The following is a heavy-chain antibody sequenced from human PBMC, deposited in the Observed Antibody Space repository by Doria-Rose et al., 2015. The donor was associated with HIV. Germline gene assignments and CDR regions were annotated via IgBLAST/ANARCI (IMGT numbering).Heavy chain of an antibody. J-gene: IGHJ4*02. CDR2: IFSDDEG. Sequence: QVTLKESGPVLVKPTETLTLTCTVSGVSLSSPGMGVSWIRQPPGKALEWLANIFSDDEGSYKSSLKSILTISRGTSKSQVVSTMTDMDPVDTATYYCARIKSSRWYHKYYFDFWGQGTLVIVSA. D-gene: IGHD6-13*01. CDR3: ARIKSSRWYHKYYFDF. V-gene: IGHV2-26*01. CDR1: GVSLSSPGMG.